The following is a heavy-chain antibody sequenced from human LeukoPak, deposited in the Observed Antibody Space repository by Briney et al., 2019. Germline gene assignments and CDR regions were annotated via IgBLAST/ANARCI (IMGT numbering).Heavy chain of an antibody. CDR2: IYPGDSDT. Sequence: GESLKISCKGSGYSFTSYWIGWVRQMPGKGLEWMGIIYPGDSDTRYSPSFQGQVTISADKSISTAYLQWSGLKASDTAMYYCARHPNYYDSSGYYYTWFDPWGQGTLVTVSS. CDR3: ARHPNYYDSSGYYYTWFDP. CDR1: GYSFTSYW. D-gene: IGHD3-22*01. V-gene: IGHV5-51*01. J-gene: IGHJ5*02.